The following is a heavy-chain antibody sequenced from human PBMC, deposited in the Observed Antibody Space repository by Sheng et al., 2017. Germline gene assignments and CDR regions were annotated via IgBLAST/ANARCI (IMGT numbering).Heavy chain of an antibody. CDR2: ISAYNGDT. J-gene: IGHJ4*02. CDR1: GYTFTTYG. Sequence: QVQLVQSGAEVKKPGASVKVSCQASGYTFTTYGISWVRQAPGQGLEWMGWISAYNGDTNYAQRLQGRVTMTTDTSTSTAYMELRSLRSDDTAVYYCVRDLLHCGGDCFSDCFDYWGQGTLVTVSS. CDR3: VRDLLHCGGDCFSDCFDY. D-gene: IGHD2-21*01. V-gene: IGHV1-18*01.